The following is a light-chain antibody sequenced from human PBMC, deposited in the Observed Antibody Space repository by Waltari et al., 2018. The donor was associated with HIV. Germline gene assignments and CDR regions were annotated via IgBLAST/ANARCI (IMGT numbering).Light chain of an antibody. CDR2: GNS. CDR1: SSNIGAGYD. CDR3: QSYDSSLGV. V-gene: IGLV1-40*01. Sequence: QSVLTQPPSVSGAPGQRVTISCTGSSSNIGAGYDVHWYQQLPGTAPKLLIYGNSNRPSGVPDRFSGSKSGTSASLAITGLQAEDEADYYCQSYDSSLGVFGTGTKVTVL. J-gene: IGLJ1*01.